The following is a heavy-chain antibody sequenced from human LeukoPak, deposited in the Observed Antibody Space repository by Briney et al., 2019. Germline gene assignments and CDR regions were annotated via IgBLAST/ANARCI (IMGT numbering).Heavy chain of an antibody. Sequence: PGGSLRLSCAASGFTFSSYTMNSVRQAPGKGLEWVSSISSSSSYIYYVDSVKGRFTISRDNPKNSLYLQMNSLRADDTAVYYCARDRRLVDYWGQGTLVTVSS. V-gene: IGHV3-21*01. J-gene: IGHJ4*02. CDR1: GFTFSSYT. CDR3: ARDRRLVDY. CDR2: ISSSSSYI.